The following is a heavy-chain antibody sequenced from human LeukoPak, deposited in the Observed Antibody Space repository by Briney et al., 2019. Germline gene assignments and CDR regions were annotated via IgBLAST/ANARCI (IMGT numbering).Heavy chain of an antibody. CDR1: GFTFSSYE. CDR2: ISSSSSYI. V-gene: IGHV3-21*01. D-gene: IGHD5-18*01. CDR3: ARDPTGYSYGYYFDY. J-gene: IGHJ4*02. Sequence: GGSLRLSCAASGFTFSSYEMNWVRQAPGKGLEWVSSISSSSSYIYYADSVKGRFTISRDNAKNSLYLQMNSLRAEDTAVYYCARDPTGYSYGYYFDYWGQGTLVTVSS.